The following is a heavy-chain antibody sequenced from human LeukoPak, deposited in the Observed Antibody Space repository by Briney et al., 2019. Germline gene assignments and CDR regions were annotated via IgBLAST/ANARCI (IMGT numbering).Heavy chain of an antibody. CDR1: GGSISSYY. CDR3: AREPHYYGAGSYINWFDP. J-gene: IGHJ5*02. CDR2: IYTSGST. V-gene: IGHV4-4*07. Sequence: PSETLSLTCTVSGGSISSYYWSWIRQPAGKGLEWVGRIYTSGSTNYYPHIKSRVTMSADTSKNQFSLKLRSVTAADTAVYYCAREPHYYGAGSYINWFDPWGQGTLVTVSS. D-gene: IGHD3-10*01.